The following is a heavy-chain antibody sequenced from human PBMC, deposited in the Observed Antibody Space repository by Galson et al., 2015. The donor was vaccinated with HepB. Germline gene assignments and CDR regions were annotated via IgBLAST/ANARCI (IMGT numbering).Heavy chain of an antibody. J-gene: IGHJ4*02. V-gene: IGHV3-21*01. D-gene: IGHD3-10*01. CDR1: GFTFSDYS. CDR3: ARGPGLDFDF. Sequence: SLRLSCAASGFTFSDYSMNWVRQAPGEGLEWVSSISSNSTYIYYADPVKGRFTISRDNSKNSLYLQMYSLRAEDTAVYYCARGPGLDFDFWGQGTLVTVSS. CDR2: ISSNSTYI.